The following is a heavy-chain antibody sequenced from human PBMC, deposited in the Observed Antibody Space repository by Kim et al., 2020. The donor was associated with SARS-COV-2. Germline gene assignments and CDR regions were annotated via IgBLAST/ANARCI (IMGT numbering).Heavy chain of an antibody. CDR1: GYRLNELS. CDR3: AAILTGYWVFDY. J-gene: IGHJ4*02. D-gene: IGHD3-9*01. Sequence: ASVKVSCKVSGYRLNELSMHWVRQVPGKGLEWMSGFDPEDGQIMHAQKFQGRLSMTEDTSSDTAYMEMSSLTSDDTAVYYCAAILTGYWVFDYWGQGTPV. CDR2: FDPEDGQI. V-gene: IGHV1-24*01.